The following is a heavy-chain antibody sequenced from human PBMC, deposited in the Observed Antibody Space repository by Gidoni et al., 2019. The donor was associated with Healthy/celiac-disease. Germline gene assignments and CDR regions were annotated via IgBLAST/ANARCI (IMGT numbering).Heavy chain of an antibody. CDR1: GGTFSSNA. J-gene: IGHJ6*02. Sequence: QVQLVQAGAEGKKPGSAVKGSCKASGGTFSSNAIRWVRQAPGQGLEWLGRIIPILGIATYARTFQGRVTIPAATSTSTAYMELSSLRSDDTAVFYCARCATVTPPYYYYYGMDVWGQGTTVTVSS. CDR2: IIPILGIA. V-gene: IGHV1-69*04. D-gene: IGHD4-4*01. CDR3: ARCATVTPPYYYYYGMDV.